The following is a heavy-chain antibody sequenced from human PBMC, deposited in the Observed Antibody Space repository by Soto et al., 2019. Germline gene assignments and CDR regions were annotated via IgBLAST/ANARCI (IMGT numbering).Heavy chain of an antibody. CDR3: AKDAAVAGSGTLNY. CDR1: GFTFRSYG. V-gene: IGHV3-30*18. CDR2: ISYAGNDR. J-gene: IGHJ4*02. Sequence: QVQLVESGGGVVQPGRSLRLSCAASGFTFRSYGMHWVRQAPGEGLEWVAVISYAGNDRYYADSVKGRFTISRDNSKNTLYLQMNSLRAEDTAVYYCAKDAAVAGSGTLNYWGQGTLVTV. D-gene: IGHD6-19*01.